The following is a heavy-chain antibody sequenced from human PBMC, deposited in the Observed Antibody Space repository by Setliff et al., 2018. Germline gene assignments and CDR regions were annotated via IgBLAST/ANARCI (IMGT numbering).Heavy chain of an antibody. CDR2: IYSSDSHT. V-gene: IGHV5-51*01. CDR1: GYKFTDYW. Sequence: GESLKISCKGSGYKFTDYWIGWVRLMPGKGLEWMGIIYSSDSHTRYSPSFQGQVTISADKSISTAYLQWSSLKASDTAMYYCARALASASTVYFDYWGQGTLVTVSS. CDR3: ARALASASTVYFDY. D-gene: IGHD6-13*01. J-gene: IGHJ4*02.